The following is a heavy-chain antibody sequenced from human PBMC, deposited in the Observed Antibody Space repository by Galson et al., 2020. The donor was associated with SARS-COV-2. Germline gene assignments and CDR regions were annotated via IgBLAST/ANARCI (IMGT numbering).Heavy chain of an antibody. V-gene: IGHV3-53*01. CDR2: IYSGGST. D-gene: IGHD3-22*01. CDR3: ARGVVGGGDYFDY. CDR1: GFTVTNTY. J-gene: IGHJ4*02. Sequence: GESLKISCAASGFTVTNTYMIWVRQAPGKGLEWVSVIYSGGSTYYADSVKGRFTISRDKSKNTLNLQMNGLTAEDTAVYYCARGVVGGGDYFDYRGQGTPVTVSS.